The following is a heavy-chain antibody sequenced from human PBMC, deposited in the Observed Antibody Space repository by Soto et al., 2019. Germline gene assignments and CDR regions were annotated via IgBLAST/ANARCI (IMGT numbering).Heavy chain of an antibody. J-gene: IGHJ4*02. V-gene: IGHV3-33*01. CDR1: GFTFSSYG. CDR3: ARDPTIRRIAAAGTLSV. Sequence: GGSLRLSCAASGFTFSSYGMHWVRQAPGKGLEWVAVIWYDGSNKYYADSVKGRFTISRDNSKNTLYLQMNSLRAEDTAVYYCARDPTIRRIAAAGTLSVWGQGTLVTVSS. CDR2: IWYDGSNK. D-gene: IGHD6-13*01.